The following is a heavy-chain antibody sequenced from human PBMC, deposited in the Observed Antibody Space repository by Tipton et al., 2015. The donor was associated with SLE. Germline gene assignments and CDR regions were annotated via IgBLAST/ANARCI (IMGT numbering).Heavy chain of an antibody. V-gene: IGHV5-51*03. CDR1: GYSFTDYW. D-gene: IGHD3/OR15-3a*01. J-gene: IGHJ4*02. Sequence: VQLVQSGAEVKEPGESLKISCKGSGYSFTDYWIGWVRQMPGKGLEWMGIIWPCDSDTSYSPSFQGQVTNSAGKSISTAYLQWGSLKASDTAMYYCARLRDWTDYFDYWGQGTLVTVSS. CDR2: IWPCDSDT. CDR3: ARLRDWTDYFDY.